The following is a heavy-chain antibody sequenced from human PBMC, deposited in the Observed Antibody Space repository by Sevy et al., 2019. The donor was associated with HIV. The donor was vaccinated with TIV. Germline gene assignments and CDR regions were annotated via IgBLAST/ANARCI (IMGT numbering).Heavy chain of an antibody. CDR2: ISSSSSTI. D-gene: IGHD3-10*01. Sequence: GGSLRLSCAASGFTFSSYSMNWVRQAPGKGLEWVSYISSSSSTIYYADSVKGRFTISRDNAKNSLYLQMNSLRDEDTAVYYCARAPRVIYDSKYYFDYWGQGTLVTVSS. CDR1: GFTFSSYS. V-gene: IGHV3-48*02. J-gene: IGHJ4*02. CDR3: ARAPRVIYDSKYYFDY.